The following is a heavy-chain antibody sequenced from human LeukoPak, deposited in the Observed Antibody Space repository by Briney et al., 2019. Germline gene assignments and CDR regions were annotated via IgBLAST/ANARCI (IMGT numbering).Heavy chain of an antibody. Sequence: GASVKVSCKASGYTFTSYYIHWVRQAPGQGLEWMGIINPSGGSTIYAQKFQGRVTMTRDTSTSTVYMELSSLRSEDTAVYYCARDRSIAARGVDYWGQGTLVTVSS. CDR1: GYTFTSYY. CDR2: INPSGGST. J-gene: IGHJ4*02. CDR3: ARDRSIAARGVDY. V-gene: IGHV1-46*01. D-gene: IGHD6-6*01.